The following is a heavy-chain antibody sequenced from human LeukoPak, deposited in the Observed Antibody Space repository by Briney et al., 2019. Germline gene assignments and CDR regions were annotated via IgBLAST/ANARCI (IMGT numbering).Heavy chain of an antibody. CDR2: ITTSSSYT. CDR3: ARGRLWFGEFTSRGTFDI. J-gene: IGHJ3*02. Sequence: GGSLRLSCAASGLTFSDHYMTWIRQAPGKGLEWISYITTSSSYTNYADSVKGRFTISRDNAKNSLYLQMNSLGVEDTATYYCARGRLWFGEFTSRGTFDIWGQGTMVTVSS. D-gene: IGHD3-10*01. V-gene: IGHV3-11*06. CDR1: GLTFSDHY.